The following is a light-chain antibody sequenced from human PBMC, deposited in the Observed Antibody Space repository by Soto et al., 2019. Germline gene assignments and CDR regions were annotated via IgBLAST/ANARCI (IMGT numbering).Light chain of an antibody. CDR3: QRYNRWPLT. CDR2: GAS. Sequence: EILMTQSPATLSVSPGEGVTLSCRASQSVNSNLAWYQQKPGQAPRLLIYGASTRATGIPARFSGSGSGTEFTLTISSLQSEDFAIYYCQRYNRWPLTFGEGTKVEIK. J-gene: IGKJ4*01. CDR1: QSVNSN. V-gene: IGKV3-15*01.